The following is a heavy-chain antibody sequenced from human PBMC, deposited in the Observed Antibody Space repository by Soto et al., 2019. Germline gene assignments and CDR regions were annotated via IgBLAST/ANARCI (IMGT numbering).Heavy chain of an antibody. J-gene: IGHJ3*02. CDR3: AKDRIYGGDAFDI. V-gene: IGHV3-23*01. D-gene: IGHD4-17*01. CDR2: ISGSGGST. CDR1: GFTFSSYA. Sequence: EVQLLESGGGLVQPGGSLRLSCAASGFTFSSYAMRWVRQAPGKGLEWVSAISGSGGSTYYADSVKGRFTISRDNSKNTLYLQMNSLRAEDTAVYYCAKDRIYGGDAFDIWGQGTMVTVSS.